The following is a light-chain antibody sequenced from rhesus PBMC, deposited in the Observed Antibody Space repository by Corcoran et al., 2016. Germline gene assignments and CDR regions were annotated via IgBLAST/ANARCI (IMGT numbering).Light chain of an antibody. V-gene: IGLV2S7*01. CDR1: SSDVGGYTY. Sequence: QSAPTQPPSVSGSPGQSVTISCTGTSSDVGGYTYVSWYQQHPDKAPKLMIYDVSKRPSGVSDRFSGSKSGNTASLTISGLQAEDEADYYCCSYTTRSTLVFGSGTKLTVL. J-gene: IGLJ6*01. CDR2: DVS. CDR3: CSYTTRSTLV.